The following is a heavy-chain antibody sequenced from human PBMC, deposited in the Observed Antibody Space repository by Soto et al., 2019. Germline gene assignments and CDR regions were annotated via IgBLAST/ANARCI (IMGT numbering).Heavy chain of an antibody. CDR1: GFIFKNYA. CDR3: TKSSGGSSSVRMDY. D-gene: IGHD6-6*01. Sequence: LRLSCAVSGFIFKNYALNWVRQAPGKGLEWVASITRDGYNKYYADSVKGRFTISRDNSKNTLSLQMTALRVEDSSVYYCTKSSGGSSSVRMDYWGPGTLVTVSS. CDR2: ITRDGYNK. J-gene: IGHJ4*02. V-gene: IGHV3-30*04.